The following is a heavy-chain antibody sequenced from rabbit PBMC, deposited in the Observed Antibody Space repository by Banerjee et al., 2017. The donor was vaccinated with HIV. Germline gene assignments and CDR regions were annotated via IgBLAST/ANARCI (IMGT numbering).Heavy chain of an antibody. CDR3: ARALYVINSGYYNRFNL. CDR2: IYVGSSIST. D-gene: IGHD1-1*01. J-gene: IGHJ4*01. CDR1: GIDFTSYYY. Sequence: QSLEESGGGLVKPGGTLTLTCKASGIDFTSYYYMCWVRQAPGKGLEWIACIYVGSSISTYYATWAKGRFTISKTSSTTVTLQMTSLTAADTATYFCARALYVINSGYYNRFNLWGPGTLVTVS. V-gene: IGHV1S40*01.